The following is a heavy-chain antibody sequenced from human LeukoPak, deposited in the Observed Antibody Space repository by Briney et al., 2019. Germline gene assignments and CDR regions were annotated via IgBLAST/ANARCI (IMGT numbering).Heavy chain of an antibody. D-gene: IGHD3/OR15-3a*01. J-gene: IGHJ5*02. CDR3: ARDRGLTAEHWFDP. CDR2: IYTSGST. V-gene: IGHV4-61*02. Sequence: SETLSLTCTVSGGSISSGSYYWSWIRQPAGKGLEWIGRIYTSGSTNYNPSLKSRVTISVDTSKNQFSLKLSSVTAADTAVYYCARDRGLTAEHWFDPWGQGTLVTVSS. CDR1: GGSISSGSYY.